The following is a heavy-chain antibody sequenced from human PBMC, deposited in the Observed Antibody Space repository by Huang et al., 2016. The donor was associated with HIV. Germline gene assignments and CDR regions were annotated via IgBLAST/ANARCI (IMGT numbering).Heavy chain of an antibody. D-gene: IGHD6-19*01. J-gene: IGHJ6*03. Sequence: QVQLVESGGGVVQPGRSLRLSCAASGFTFSNYAMHWVRQAPGKGLEWVDCISYDGSNKNYTESVKGRFTSYRDKSKNALYLQMNSLRAEDTAVYYCARRAVAGIYYYYYMDVWGKGTTVTVSS. CDR1: GFTFSNYA. CDR3: ARRAVAGIYYYYYMDV. CDR2: ISYDGSNK. V-gene: IGHV3-30-3*01.